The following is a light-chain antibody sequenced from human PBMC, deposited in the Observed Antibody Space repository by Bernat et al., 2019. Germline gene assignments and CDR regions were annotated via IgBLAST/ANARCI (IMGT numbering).Light chain of an antibody. CDR1: DIGRKS. CDR2: DDS. J-gene: IGLJ3*02. CDR3: QVWHSNTRV. Sequence: YELTQPPSLSVAPGETATFSCGADDIGRKSVHWYQQKPGQAPLLVVYDDSDRPAVIPERFSGSNSGNTAILSISRVEGGDEADYYCQVWHSNTRVFGGGTKLTVL. V-gene: IGLV3-21*02.